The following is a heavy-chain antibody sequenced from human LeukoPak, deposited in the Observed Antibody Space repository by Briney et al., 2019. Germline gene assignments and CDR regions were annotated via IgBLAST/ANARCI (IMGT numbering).Heavy chain of an antibody. D-gene: IGHD1-7*01. V-gene: IGHV3-64*01. J-gene: IGHJ4*02. CDR3: ARVGYNWNYEFDY. CDR2: ISSNGGST. Sequence: GGSLRLSCATSGFIFSNYAVNWVRQAPGKGLEYVSAISSNGGSTYYANSVKGRFTISRDNSKNTLYLQMGSLRAEDMAVYYCARVGYNWNYEFDYWGQGTLVTVSS. CDR1: GFIFSNYA.